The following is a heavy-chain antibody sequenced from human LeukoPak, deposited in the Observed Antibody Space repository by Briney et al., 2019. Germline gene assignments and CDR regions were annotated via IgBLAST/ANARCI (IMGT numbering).Heavy chain of an antibody. D-gene: IGHD3-10*01. CDR1: GFTFDDYA. J-gene: IGHJ4*02. CDR3: ARESTGFDY. V-gene: IGHV3-9*03. CDR2: ISWNSGSI. Sequence: GGSLRLSCAASGFTFDDYAMHWVRQAPGKGLEWVSGISWNSGSIGYADSVKGRFTISRDNAKNSLYLQMNSLRAEDMASYYCARESTGFDYWGQGTLVTVSS.